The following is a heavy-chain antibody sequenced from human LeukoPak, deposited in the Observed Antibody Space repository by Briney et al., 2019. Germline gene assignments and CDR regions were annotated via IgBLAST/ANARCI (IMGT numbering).Heavy chain of an antibody. CDR3: ASGAVAVQFDY. Sequence: SETLSLTCAVYGGSFSGYYWSWIRQPPGKGLEWIGEINHSGITNYNPSLKSRVTISVDTSKNQFSLKLSSVTAADPAVYYCASGAVAVQFDYWGQGTLVTVSS. D-gene: IGHD6-19*01. V-gene: IGHV4-34*01. J-gene: IGHJ4*02. CDR2: INHSGIT. CDR1: GGSFSGYY.